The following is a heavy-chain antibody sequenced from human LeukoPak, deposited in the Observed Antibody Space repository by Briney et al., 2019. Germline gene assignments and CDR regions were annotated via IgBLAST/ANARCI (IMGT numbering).Heavy chain of an antibody. CDR2: IYPNGNS. CDR3: ARKTYDTTGPTPHPGVFDV. V-gene: IGHV4-4*09. CDR1: DDSISSYY. D-gene: IGHD3-22*01. Sequence: SETLSLTCTVSDDSISSYYWSWVRQPPGKGLEWIGEIYPNGNSNHNPSLMSRVTISMDKSKNQFSLRLSSVTAADTAVYFCARKTYDTTGPTPHPGVFDVWGQGTTVAVSS. J-gene: IGHJ3*01.